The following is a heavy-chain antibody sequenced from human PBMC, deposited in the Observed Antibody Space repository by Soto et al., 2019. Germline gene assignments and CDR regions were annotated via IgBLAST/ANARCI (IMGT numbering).Heavy chain of an antibody. J-gene: IGHJ4*02. D-gene: IGHD5-12*01. V-gene: IGHV3-33*01. CDR2: IGGTGSKE. CDR3: ARSRMPYSDNEPSRD. Sequence: QVQLLESGGGVVQPGGSLRLSCGESGLTFSGLGMKFSSYVMEWVRQAPGKGLEWVALIGGTGSKEEYADHVKGRFNISRDNSKNTVYLQMSSLRVEDTCVYYCARSRMPYSDNEPSRDWGPGTLVTVSS. CDR1: GLTFSGLGMKFSSYV.